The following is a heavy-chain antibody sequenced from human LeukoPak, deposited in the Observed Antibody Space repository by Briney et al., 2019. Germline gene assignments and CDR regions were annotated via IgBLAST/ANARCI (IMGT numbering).Heavy chain of an antibody. D-gene: IGHD6-13*01. Sequence: ASVKVSCKASGYTFTSYAMNWVRQAPGQGLEWMGWINTNTGNPTYAQGFTGRFVFSLDTSVSTAYLQISSLKAEDTAVYYCAREEGGAAAGKGVWYYYYYMDVWGKGTTVTVSS. J-gene: IGHJ6*03. V-gene: IGHV7-4-1*02. CDR2: INTNTGNP. CDR3: AREEGGAAAGKGVWYYYYYMDV. CDR1: GYTFTSYA.